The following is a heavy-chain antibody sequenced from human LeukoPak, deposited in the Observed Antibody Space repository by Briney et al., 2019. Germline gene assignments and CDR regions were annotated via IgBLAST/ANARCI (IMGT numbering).Heavy chain of an antibody. CDR1: GDTFSSYA. CDR2: INPRGGST. J-gene: IGHJ4*02. V-gene: IGHV1-46*01. Sequence: ASVKVSCKASGDTFSSYAISWVRQAPGQGPEWMGIINPRGGSTDYAQKFQGRVTMTSDTSTSTVYMELKSLTSEDTAVYFCARVGATGATADNWGKGTLVTVSS. CDR3: ARVGATGATADN. D-gene: IGHD4/OR15-4a*01.